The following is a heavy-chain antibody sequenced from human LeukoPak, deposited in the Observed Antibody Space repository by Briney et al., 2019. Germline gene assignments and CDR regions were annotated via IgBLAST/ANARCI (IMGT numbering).Heavy chain of an antibody. D-gene: IGHD3-10*01. V-gene: IGHV4-30-2*01. J-gene: IGHJ4*02. CDR2: IYHSGST. CDR3: ARGNSGSYYSLDY. Sequence: PSRTLSLTCAVSGGSISSGGYSWSWIRQPPGKGLEWIGYIYHSGSTYYNPSLKSRVTISVDRSKNQFSLKLSSVTAADTAVYYCARGNSGSYYSLDYWGQGTLVTVSS. CDR1: GGSISSGGYS.